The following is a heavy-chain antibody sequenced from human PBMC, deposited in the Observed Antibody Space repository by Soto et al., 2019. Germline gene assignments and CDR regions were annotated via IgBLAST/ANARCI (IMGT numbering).Heavy chain of an antibody. Sequence: GGSLRLSCAASGFTFSSYAMHWVRQAPGKGLEWVAVISYDGSNKYYADSVKGRFTISRDNSKNTLYLQMNGLRAEDTAVYYCASETYYDFWSGPYYGMDVWGQGTTVTVSS. J-gene: IGHJ6*02. CDR3: ASETYYDFWSGPYYGMDV. CDR2: ISYDGSNK. D-gene: IGHD3-3*01. V-gene: IGHV3-30-3*01. CDR1: GFTFSSYA.